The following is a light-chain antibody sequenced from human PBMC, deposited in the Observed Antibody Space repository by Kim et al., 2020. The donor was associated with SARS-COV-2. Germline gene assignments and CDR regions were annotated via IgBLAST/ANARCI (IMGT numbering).Light chain of an antibody. CDR1: QGISNY. Sequence: VGDRVTINCRASQGISNYLAWYQQKPGKVPKLLIYAASALRSGVPSRFSGIGSGTDFTLTITSLQPEDVAVYYCQQCKGDPWTFGHGTKVDIK. CDR2: AAS. V-gene: IGKV1-27*01. CDR3: QQCKGDPWT. J-gene: IGKJ1*01.